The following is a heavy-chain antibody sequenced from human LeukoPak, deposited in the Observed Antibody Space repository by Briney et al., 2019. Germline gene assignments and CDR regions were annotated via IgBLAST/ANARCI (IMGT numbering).Heavy chain of an antibody. CDR1: GGSISSYY. V-gene: IGHV4-4*07. D-gene: IGHD3-3*01. Sequence: KPSETLSLTCTVSGGSISSYYWSWIRQPAGKGLEWIGRIYTSGSTNYNPSLKSRVTMSVDTSKNQFSLKLSSVTAADTAVYYCAREDFWSGYYGYYYYMDVWGKGTTVTVSS. J-gene: IGHJ6*03. CDR3: AREDFWSGYYGYYYYMDV. CDR2: IYTSGST.